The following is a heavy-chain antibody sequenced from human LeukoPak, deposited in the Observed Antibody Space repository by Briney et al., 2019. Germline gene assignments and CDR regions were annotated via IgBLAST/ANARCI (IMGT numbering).Heavy chain of an antibody. V-gene: IGHV1-2*02. Sequence: ASVKVSCKASGFTFSTYAMHWVRQAPGQGLEWMGWITPSGDTKYPQKFQDRVAITWDTSITTAYMDLSRLTADDTAIYYCARDRYGDGFANFDYWGQGALVTVSS. D-gene: IGHD5-24*01. CDR2: ITPSGDT. J-gene: IGHJ4*02. CDR3: ARDRYGDGFANFDY. CDR1: GFTFSTYA.